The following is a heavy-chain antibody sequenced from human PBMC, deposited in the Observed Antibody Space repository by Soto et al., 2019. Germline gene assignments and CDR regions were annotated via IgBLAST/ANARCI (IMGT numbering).Heavy chain of an antibody. J-gene: IGHJ4*02. CDR1: GFTFSNYV. V-gene: IGHV3-64*07. Sequence: EVQLVESGGGLVQPGGSLRLSCAASGFTFSNYVMHWVRQAPGKGLELVSAISGNGGETYYADSVKGRFTISRDNSKNTLYLQMGSLGTEDMAVYYCARDLLGISGGGGKYVDYWGQGTLVTVSS. D-gene: IGHD3-16*01. CDR3: ARDLLGISGGGGKYVDY. CDR2: ISGNGGET.